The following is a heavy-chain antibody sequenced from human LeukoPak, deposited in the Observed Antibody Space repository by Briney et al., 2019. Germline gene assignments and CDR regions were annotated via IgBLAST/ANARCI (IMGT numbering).Heavy chain of an antibody. J-gene: IGHJ4*01. V-gene: IGHV4-39*01. Sequence: SETLSLTCTVSGGFISSSSYFWGWIRQPPGKGLEWVGSIYYSGSTYYNPSLKSRVTISVDTSKNQFSLKLSSVTAADTAVYYCAKSSFGGYYLYYWGQGTLVTVSS. CDR2: IYYSGST. CDR3: AKSSFGGYYLYY. CDR1: GGFISSSSYF. D-gene: IGHD3-3*01.